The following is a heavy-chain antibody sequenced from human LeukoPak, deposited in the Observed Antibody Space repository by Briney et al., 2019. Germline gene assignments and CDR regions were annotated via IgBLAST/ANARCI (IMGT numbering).Heavy chain of an antibody. V-gene: IGHV3-13*01. CDR3: AKDSGESDYYYYGMDV. J-gene: IGHJ6*02. Sequence: PGGSLRLSCAASGFTFKSYDMHWVRQAAGEGLEWVSAIGTAGDTYYPGSVKGRFTISRDNSKNTQYLQMNSLRAEDTAVYYCAKDSGESDYYYYGMDVWGQGTTVTVSS. CDR2: IGTAGDT. D-gene: IGHD3-16*01. CDR1: GFTFKSYD.